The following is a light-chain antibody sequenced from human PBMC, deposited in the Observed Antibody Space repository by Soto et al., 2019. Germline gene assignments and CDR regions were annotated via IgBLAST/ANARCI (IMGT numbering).Light chain of an antibody. J-gene: IGLJ1*01. Sequence: QSALTQPRSVSGSPGQSVTISCTGTSSDVGTYDFVSWYQQHPGKAPRLMIFDVSNRPSGVSNRFSGSKSGNTASLIISGLQAEDEADYYCCSFTSITTYVFGTGTKVTVL. CDR3: CSFTSITTYV. V-gene: IGLV2-14*01. CDR2: DVS. CDR1: SSDVGTYDF.